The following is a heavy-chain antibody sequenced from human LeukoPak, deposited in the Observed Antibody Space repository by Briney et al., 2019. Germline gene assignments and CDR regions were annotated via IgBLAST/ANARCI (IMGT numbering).Heavy chain of an antibody. Sequence: GGSLRLSCAASGFTFSSYAMRWVRQAPGKGLEWVSGISGSGDSTYYADSVKGRFTISRDNSNNTLYLQMNSLRAEDTAVYYCARRSGIAVAGAFDYWGQGTLVTVSS. CDR3: ARRSGIAVAGAFDY. J-gene: IGHJ4*02. V-gene: IGHV3-23*01. CDR2: ISGSGDST. D-gene: IGHD6-19*01. CDR1: GFTFSSYA.